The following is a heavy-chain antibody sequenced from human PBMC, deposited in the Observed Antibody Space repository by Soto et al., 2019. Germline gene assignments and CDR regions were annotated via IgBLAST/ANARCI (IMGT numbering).Heavy chain of an antibody. V-gene: IGHV1-18*04. J-gene: IGHJ1*01. CDR3: ARENYDILTGPTQYFQH. D-gene: IGHD3-9*01. Sequence: ASVKVSCKTSGYIFTAYSMHWVRQAPGQGLEWMGWISAYNGNTNYAQKLQGRVTMTTDTSTSTAYMELRSLRSDDTAVYYCARENYDILTGPTQYFQHWGQGTLVTVSS. CDR1: GYIFTAYS. CDR2: ISAYNGNT.